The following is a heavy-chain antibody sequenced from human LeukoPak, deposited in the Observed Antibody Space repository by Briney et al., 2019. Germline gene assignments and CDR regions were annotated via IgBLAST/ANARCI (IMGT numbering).Heavy chain of an antibody. CDR3: ASADYDDYYIDF. CDR1: GGSISSYY. D-gene: IGHD4-17*01. J-gene: IGHJ4*02. V-gene: IGHV4-59*01. CDR2: IYYSGMT. Sequence: SETLSLTCTVSGGSISSYYWSWIRQPPGKGLEWIGYIYYSGMTNYNPSLKSRVTISLDTSKNQFSLKLSSVTAADTAVYYCASADYDDYYIDFWGQGTLVTVSS.